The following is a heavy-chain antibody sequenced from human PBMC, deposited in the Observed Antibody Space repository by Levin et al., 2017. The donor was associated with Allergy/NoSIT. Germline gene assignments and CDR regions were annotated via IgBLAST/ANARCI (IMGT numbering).Heavy chain of an antibody. D-gene: IGHD5-12*01. Sequence: GGSLRLSCAASRFTFSSYAMSWVRQAPGKGLEWVSAISGSGGYTYYADSVKGRFTISRDNSKNTLYLQMNSLRAEDTAVYYCAKDDSGYDSWGGPFDYWGQGTLVTVSS. CDR1: RFTFSSYA. V-gene: IGHV3-23*01. J-gene: IGHJ4*02. CDR3: AKDDSGYDSWGGPFDY. CDR2: ISGSGGYT.